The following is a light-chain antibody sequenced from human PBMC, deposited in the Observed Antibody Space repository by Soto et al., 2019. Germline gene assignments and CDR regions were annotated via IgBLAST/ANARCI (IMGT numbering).Light chain of an antibody. CDR2: SAS. V-gene: IGKV3-15*01. CDR3: QQYNHGPRT. Sequence: VTTQSPATLSVSPRERATLXXRASQGLCTNLAWYQQKPGPAPRXFSDSASPRATFVPGRFSGSGSGTEFTLTISSLHSAAFAVYSCQQYNHGPRTFGGGTKVDIK. CDR1: QGLCTN. J-gene: IGKJ4*01.